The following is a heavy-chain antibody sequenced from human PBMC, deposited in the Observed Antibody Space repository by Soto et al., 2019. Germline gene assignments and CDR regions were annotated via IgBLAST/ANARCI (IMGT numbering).Heavy chain of an antibody. D-gene: IGHD6-6*01. V-gene: IGHV4-59*08. CDR3: ARVGLSIAARRGFDI. CDR2: IYYSGST. Sequence: SETLSLTCTVSGGSISSYYWSWIRQPPGKGLEWIGYIYYSGSTNYNPSLKSRVTISVDTSKNQFSLKLSSVIAADTAVYYCARVGLSIAARRGFDIWGQGTMVTVSS. J-gene: IGHJ3*02. CDR1: GGSISSYY.